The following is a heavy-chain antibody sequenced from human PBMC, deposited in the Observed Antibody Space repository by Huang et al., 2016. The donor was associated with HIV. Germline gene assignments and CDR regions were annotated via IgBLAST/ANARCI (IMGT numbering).Heavy chain of an antibody. V-gene: IGHV3-15*01. Sequence: EVQLVESGGGLVKPGGSLRLSCAASGFTFKDAGMSWVRQTPGKGLEWVGLIKTKDDGGTTDYAAPVKGRFSMSRDDSKNTFYLQMNSRKSEDTAVYYCTTWARTSAGGNWGQGTLVSVSS. CDR2: IKTKDDGGTT. CDR1: GFTFKDAG. J-gene: IGHJ4*02. CDR3: TTWARTSAGGN. D-gene: IGHD6-25*01.